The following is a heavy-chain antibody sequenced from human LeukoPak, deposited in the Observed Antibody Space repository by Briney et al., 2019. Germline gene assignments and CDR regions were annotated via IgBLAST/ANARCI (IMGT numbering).Heavy chain of an antibody. CDR3: ARGGDYSGYDY. D-gene: IGHD1-26*01. CDR1: GFTFSRYG. V-gene: IGHV3-33*01. J-gene: IGHJ4*02. Sequence: PGRSMRLSCTASGFTFSRYGMHWVRQAPGKGLEWVAAIWYDGSNKHYADSVEGRFTISRDNSKNTVYLQMSSLRAEDTALYYCARGGDYSGYDYWGQGTLVTVSS. CDR2: IWYDGSNK.